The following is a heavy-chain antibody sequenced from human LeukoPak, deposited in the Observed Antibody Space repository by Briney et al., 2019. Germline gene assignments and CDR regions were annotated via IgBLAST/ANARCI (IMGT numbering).Heavy chain of an antibody. CDR1: GYSFTSYW. Sequence: GESLQISCQGSGYSFTSYWIGWVRQMPGKGLEWMGIIYPGDSDTRYSPSFQGQVTISADKSISTAYLQWSSLKASDTAMYYCARPQAYSNYGIDYWGQGTLVTVSS. CDR2: IYPGDSDT. J-gene: IGHJ4*02. CDR3: ARPQAYSNYGIDY. V-gene: IGHV5-51*01. D-gene: IGHD4-11*01.